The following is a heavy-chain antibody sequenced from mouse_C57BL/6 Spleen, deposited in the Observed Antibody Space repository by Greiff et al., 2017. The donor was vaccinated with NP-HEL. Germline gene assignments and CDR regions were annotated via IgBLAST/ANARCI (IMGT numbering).Heavy chain of an antibody. CDR1: GFTFSDFY. J-gene: IGHJ4*01. CDR2: SRNKANDYTT. V-gene: IGHV7-1*01. D-gene: IGHD2-5*01. Sequence: EVKVVESGGGLVQSGRSLRLSCATSGFTFSDFYMEWVRQAPGKGLEWIAASRNKANDYTTEYSASVKGRFIVSRDTSQSILYLQMNALGAEDTAIYYCARDAGSNSYYYAMDYWGQGTSVTVSS. CDR3: ARDAGSNSYYYAMDY.